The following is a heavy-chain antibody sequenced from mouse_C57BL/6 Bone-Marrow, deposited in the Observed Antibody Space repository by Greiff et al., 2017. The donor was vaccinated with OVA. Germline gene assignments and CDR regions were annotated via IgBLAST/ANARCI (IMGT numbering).Heavy chain of an antibody. V-gene: IGHV2-5*01. CDR1: GFSLTSYG. CDR2: IWRGGST. D-gene: IGHD2-4*01. Sequence: QVQLKESGPGLVQPSQSLSITCTVSGFSLTSYGVHWVRQSPGKGLEWLGVIWRGGSTDYNAAFMSRLSITKDNSKSQVFFKMNSLQADDTAIYYCAKYDYDGPHYAMDYWGQGTSVTVSS. CDR3: AKYDYDGPHYAMDY. J-gene: IGHJ4*01.